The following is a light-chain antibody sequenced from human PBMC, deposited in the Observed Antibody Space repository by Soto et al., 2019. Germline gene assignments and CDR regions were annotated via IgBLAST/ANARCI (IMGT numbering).Light chain of an antibody. CDR1: QSISTW. CDR3: QQYNGDSRT. Sequence: DIQMTRSPSTLSASVGDRITITCRASQSISTWLAWYQQRPGMPPKLLIYGASTLQSGVPSRFSGSGSGTEFSLTISSLQPDDFATYYCQQYNGDSRTFGQGTKVEIK. V-gene: IGKV1-5*03. J-gene: IGKJ1*01. CDR2: GAS.